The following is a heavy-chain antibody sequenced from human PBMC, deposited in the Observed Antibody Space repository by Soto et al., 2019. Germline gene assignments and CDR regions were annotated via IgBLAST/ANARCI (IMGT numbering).Heavy chain of an antibody. J-gene: IGHJ4*02. Sequence: SETLSLTCTVSGGSISSSSYYWGWIRQPPGKGLEWIGSIYYSGSTYYNPSLKSRVTISVDTSKNQFSLKLSSVTAADTAVYYCARGGLGGYASNYWGQGTLVTVSS. V-gene: IGHV4-39*07. D-gene: IGHD3-16*01. CDR3: ARGGLGGYASNY. CDR1: GGSISSSSYY. CDR2: IYYSGST.